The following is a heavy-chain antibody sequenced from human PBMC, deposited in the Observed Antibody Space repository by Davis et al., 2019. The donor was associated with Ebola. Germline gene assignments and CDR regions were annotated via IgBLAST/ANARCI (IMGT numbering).Heavy chain of an antibody. J-gene: IGHJ4*02. CDR1: GYTFTSYY. CDR3: ASPAGTTEHWFDY. V-gene: IGHV1-46*01. D-gene: IGHD1-1*01. Sequence: ASVKVSCKASGYTFTSYYMHWVRQAPGQGLEWMGIINPSGDTPRYAHKFQGRVTMTRDTSTSTVYMEVISLRSEDTAVYYCASPAGTTEHWFDYWGQGTQVTVSS. CDR2: INPSGDTP.